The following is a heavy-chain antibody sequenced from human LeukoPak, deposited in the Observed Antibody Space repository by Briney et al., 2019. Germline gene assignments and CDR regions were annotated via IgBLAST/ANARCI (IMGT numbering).Heavy chain of an antibody. CDR1: GYTFTGSY. J-gene: IGHJ4*02. CDR2: INPNSGGT. V-gene: IGHV1-2*02. D-gene: IGHD2-2*01. Sequence: GASVKVSCKASGYTFTGSYMHWVRQAPGQGLEWMGWINPNSGGTNYAQKFQGRVTMTRDTSISTAYMELSRLRSDDTAVYYCARNGPGYCSSTSCYGEGPFDYWGQGTLVTVSS. CDR3: ARNGPGYCSSTSCYGEGPFDY.